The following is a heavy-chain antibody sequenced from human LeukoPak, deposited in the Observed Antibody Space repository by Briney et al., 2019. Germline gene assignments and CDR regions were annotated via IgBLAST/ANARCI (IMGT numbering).Heavy chain of an antibody. Sequence: PSETLSLTCTVSGGSLSSGDYYWTWIRQHPGKGLEWIGYIYYSGSSFYNPSLKSRVTMSVDTSKNQFSLKLSSVTAADTAVYFCARAPKGMTTVRYYYYYYMDVWGKGTTVTVSS. CDR2: IYYSGSS. D-gene: IGHD4-11*01. V-gene: IGHV4-31*03. J-gene: IGHJ6*03. CDR1: GGSLSSGDYY. CDR3: ARAPKGMTTVRYYYYYYMDV.